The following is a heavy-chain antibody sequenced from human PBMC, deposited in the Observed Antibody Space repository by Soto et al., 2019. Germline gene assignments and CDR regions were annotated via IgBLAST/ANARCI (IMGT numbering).Heavy chain of an antibody. V-gene: IGHV3-48*01. CDR1: GFTFSSYS. D-gene: IGHD3-10*01. J-gene: IGHJ6*03. CDR2: ISSSSSTI. Sequence: GGSLRLSCAASGFTFSSYSMNWVRQAPGKGLEWVSYISSSSSTIYYADSVKGRFTISRDNAKNSLYLQMNSLRAEDTAVYYCARWGVTMVRGEVHYYYYYYMDVWGKGTTVTVSS. CDR3: ARWGVTMVRGEVHYYYYYYMDV.